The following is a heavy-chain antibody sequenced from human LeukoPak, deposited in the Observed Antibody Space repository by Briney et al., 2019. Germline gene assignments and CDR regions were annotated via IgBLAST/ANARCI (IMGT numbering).Heavy chain of an antibody. CDR2: ISSSGSTI. CDR1: GFTFSSYE. V-gene: IGHV3-48*03. Sequence: GGSLRLSCAASGFTFSSYEMNWVRQAPGKGLEWVSYISSSGSTIYYADSVKGRFTISRDNAKNSLYLQMNSLRAEDTAVYYCARYYDLWSGYYRDWGQGTLVTVSS. D-gene: IGHD3-3*01. CDR3: ARYYDLWSGYYRD. J-gene: IGHJ4*02.